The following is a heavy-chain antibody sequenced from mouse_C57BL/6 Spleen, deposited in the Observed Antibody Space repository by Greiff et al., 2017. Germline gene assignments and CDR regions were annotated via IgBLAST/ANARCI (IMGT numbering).Heavy chain of an antibody. Sequence: QVQLQQPGAELVKPGASVKLSCKASGYTFTSYWMHWVKQRPGQGLEWIGMIHPNSGSTNYNEKFKSKATLTVDKSSSTAYMQLSSLTSEDSAVYCCARVGLNERFAFWGQGTLVTVSA. D-gene: IGHD3-1*01. CDR3: ARVGLNERFAF. J-gene: IGHJ3*01. CDR1: GYTFTSYW. V-gene: IGHV1-64*01. CDR2: IHPNSGST.